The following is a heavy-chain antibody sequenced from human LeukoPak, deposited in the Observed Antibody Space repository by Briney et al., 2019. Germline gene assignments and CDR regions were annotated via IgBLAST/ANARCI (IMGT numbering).Heavy chain of an antibody. D-gene: IGHD1-14*01. J-gene: IGHJ4*02. CDR3: ARSPEYYFDY. V-gene: IGHV4-31*03. CDR2: IYYSGST. Sequence: SETLSLTCTVSGGSISSGGYYWGWIRQHPGKGLEWIGYIYYSGSTYYNPSLKSRVTISVDKSENQFSLKLTSVTAADTAVYYCARSPEYYFDYWGQGTLVTVSS. CDR1: GGSISSGGYY.